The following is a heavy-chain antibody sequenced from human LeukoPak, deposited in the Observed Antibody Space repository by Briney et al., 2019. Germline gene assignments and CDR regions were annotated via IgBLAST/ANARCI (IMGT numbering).Heavy chain of an antibody. Sequence: PSETLSLTCTVSGYSISSGYYWGWIRPPPGKGLEWIGTIYRSGTTYYNPSLKSRVTISVDTSKNQFSLKLSSVAAADTAVYYCVRINWGSMSLDYWGQGTLVTVSS. D-gene: IGHD7-27*01. CDR2: IYRSGTT. V-gene: IGHV4-38-2*02. J-gene: IGHJ4*02. CDR1: GYSISSGYY. CDR3: VRINWGSMSLDY.